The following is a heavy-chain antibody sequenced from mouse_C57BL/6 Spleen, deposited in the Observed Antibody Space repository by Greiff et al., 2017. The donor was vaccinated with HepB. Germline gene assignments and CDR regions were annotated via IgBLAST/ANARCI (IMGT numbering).Heavy chain of an antibody. V-gene: IGHV1-55*01. Sequence: QVQLQQPGAELVKPGASVKMSCKASGYTFTSYWITWVKQRPGQGLEWIGDIYPGSGSTNYNEKFKSKATLTVDTSSSTAYMQLSSLTSEDSAVYYCAKGANWDGGFDYWGQGTTLTVSS. CDR1: GYTFTSYW. D-gene: IGHD4-1*01. CDR2: IYPGSGST. CDR3: AKGANWDGGFDY. J-gene: IGHJ2*01.